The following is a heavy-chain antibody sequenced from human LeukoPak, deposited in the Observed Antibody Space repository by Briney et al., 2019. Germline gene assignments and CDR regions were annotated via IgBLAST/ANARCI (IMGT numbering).Heavy chain of an antibody. V-gene: IGHV1-69*01. CDR2: IIPIFGTA. Sequence: SVKVSCKASGGTFSSYAISWVRQAPGQGLEWMGGIIPIFGTANCAQKFQGRVTITADESTSTAYMELSSLRSEDTAVYYCARDSGIWSGSYFDYWGQGTLVTVSS. CDR3: ARDSGIWSGSYFDY. J-gene: IGHJ4*02. D-gene: IGHD3-3*01. CDR1: GGTFSSYA.